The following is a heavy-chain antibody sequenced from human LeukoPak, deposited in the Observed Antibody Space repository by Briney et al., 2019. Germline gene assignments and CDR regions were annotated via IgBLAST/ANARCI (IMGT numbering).Heavy chain of an antibody. CDR1: GFTFSSYE. D-gene: IGHD1-1*01. CDR2: ISSSGSTI. Sequence: PGGSMRLSCAASGFTFSSYEMNWVRQAPGKGLEWVSYISSSGSTIYYADSVKGRFTIPRDNAKNSLYLQMNSLRAEDTAVYYCARDSPYGNYYYYYMDVWGKGTTVTVSS. V-gene: IGHV3-48*03. J-gene: IGHJ6*03. CDR3: ARDSPYGNYYYYYMDV.